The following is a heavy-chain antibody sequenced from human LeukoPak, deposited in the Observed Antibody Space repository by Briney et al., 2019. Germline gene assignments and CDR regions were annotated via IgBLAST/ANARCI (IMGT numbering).Heavy chain of an antibody. CDR2: IYYSGST. CDR3: ARVPAYCSGGSCSFKYYFDY. CDR1: GGSISSYY. D-gene: IGHD2-15*01. J-gene: IGHJ4*02. Sequence: PSETLSLTCTVSGGSISSYYWSWIRQPPGKGLEWIGYIYYSGSTNYNPSLKSRVTISVDTSKNQFSLKLSSVTAADTAVYYRARVPAYCSGGSCSFKYYFDYWGQGTLVTVSS. V-gene: IGHV4-59*01.